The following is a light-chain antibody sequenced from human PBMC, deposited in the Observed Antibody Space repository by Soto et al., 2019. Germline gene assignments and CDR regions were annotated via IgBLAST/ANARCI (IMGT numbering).Light chain of an antibody. CDR1: SGHSGYI. Sequence: QPVLTQSSSASASLGSSVKLTCTLSSGHSGYIIAWHQQQPGKAPRYLMKVERSGSYNKGSGVPDRFSGSSSGADRYLTISNLQSEDEADYYCETWDSNTRVFGGGTQLTVL. CDR3: ETWDSNTRV. CDR2: VERSGSY. V-gene: IGLV4-60*03. J-gene: IGLJ3*02.